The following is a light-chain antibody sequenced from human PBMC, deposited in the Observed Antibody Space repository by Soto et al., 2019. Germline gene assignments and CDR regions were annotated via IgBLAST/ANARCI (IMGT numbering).Light chain of an antibody. J-gene: IGKJ1*01. CDR1: QSVSSTY. V-gene: IGKV3-20*01. Sequence: EIVLTQSPGTLSLSPGERATLSCRASQSVSSTYLALYQQKPGQAPRLLIYGASSRATGIPDRFSGSGSGTEFTLTISRLEPEDFAVYYCQQYGSSPPWTFGQGTKVEIK. CDR3: QQYGSSPPWT. CDR2: GAS.